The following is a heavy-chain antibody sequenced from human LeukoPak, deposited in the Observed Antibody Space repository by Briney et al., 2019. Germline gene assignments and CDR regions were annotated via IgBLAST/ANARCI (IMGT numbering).Heavy chain of an antibody. CDR1: GFTFSSHG. CDR3: ARESSGSYVPVYDY. CDR2: IRYDGSNK. J-gene: IGHJ4*02. V-gene: IGHV3-30*02. Sequence: GGSLRLSCAASGFTFSSHGMSWVRQAPGKGLEWVAFIRYDGSNKYYADSVKGRFTISRDNAKNSLYLQMNSLRAEDTALYYCARESSGSYVPVYDYWGQGTLVTVSS. D-gene: IGHD1-26*01.